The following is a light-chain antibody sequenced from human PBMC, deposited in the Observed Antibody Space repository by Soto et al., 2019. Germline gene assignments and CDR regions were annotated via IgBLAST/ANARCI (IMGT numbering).Light chain of an antibody. Sequence: DIVLTQSPATLSLSPGERATLSCRASQSVSSYLAWYQQKPGQAPRLLIYDTSNRASGIPARFSGSGSGTDFTLTISSLEPEDFAVYYCHQYGVSPKTFGQGTTVELK. CDR2: DTS. CDR3: HQYGVSPKT. CDR1: QSVSSY. V-gene: IGKV3-11*01. J-gene: IGKJ1*01.